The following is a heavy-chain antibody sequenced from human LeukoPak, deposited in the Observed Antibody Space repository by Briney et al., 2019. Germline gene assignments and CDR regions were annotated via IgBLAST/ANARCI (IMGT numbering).Heavy chain of an antibody. D-gene: IGHD6-19*01. V-gene: IGHV1-2*02. CDR3: ASEHSNAAGAGYY. J-gene: IGHJ4*02. CDR1: GYTFINNN. Sequence: ASVKVSCTASGYTFINNNIHWIRKAPGQGLEWMGWLNPQSVGTNYAQKFQGRVTMTRDTSISPANIEQSSLRPDDTGVYRCASEHSNAAGAGYYWGQGTLVTVSS. CDR2: LNPQSVGT.